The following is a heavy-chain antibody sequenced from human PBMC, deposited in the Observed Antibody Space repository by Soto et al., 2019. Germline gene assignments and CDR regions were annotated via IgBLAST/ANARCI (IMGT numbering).Heavy chain of an antibody. Sequence: GASVKVSCKASGYTFTSYDINWVRQATGQGLEWMGGIIPVVGTTVYAQKFQGRVAMTEDTSTDTAYMELSSLRSEDTAVYYCATGAAAGTVYYYYYGMDVWGQGTTVTVSS. D-gene: IGHD6-13*01. CDR2: IIPVVGTT. CDR1: GYTFTSYD. CDR3: ATGAAAGTVYYYYYGMDV. V-gene: IGHV1-69*06. J-gene: IGHJ6*02.